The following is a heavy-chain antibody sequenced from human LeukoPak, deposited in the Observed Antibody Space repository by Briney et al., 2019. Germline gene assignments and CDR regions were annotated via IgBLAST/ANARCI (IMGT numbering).Heavy chain of an antibody. CDR3: AREVADYDSSGYYSSGDWFDP. CDR2: IYYSGST. J-gene: IGHJ5*02. V-gene: IGHV4-59*12. Sequence: SETLSLTCTVSGGSISSYYWSWIRQPPGKGLEWIGYIYYSGSTNYNPSLKSRVTISVDTSKNQFSLKLSSVTAADTAVYYCAREVADYDSSGYYSSGDWFDPWGQGTLVTVSS. D-gene: IGHD3-22*01. CDR1: GGSISSYY.